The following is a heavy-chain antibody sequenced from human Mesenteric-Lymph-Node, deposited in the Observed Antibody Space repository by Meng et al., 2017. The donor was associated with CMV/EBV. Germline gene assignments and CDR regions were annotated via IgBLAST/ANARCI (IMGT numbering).Heavy chain of an antibody. V-gene: IGHV3-20*04. CDR3: AKGTQDDYHFGMDV. CDR2: VNWIGGST. D-gene: IGHD3-10*01. CDR1: GFSFDDYD. J-gene: IGHJ6*02. Sequence: GESLKISCAASGFSFDDYDMSWVRQAPEKGLEWVSGVNWIGGSTGYADSVKGRFTISRDNAKNTLYLQMSSLRADDTAIYYCAKGTQDDYHFGMDVWGQGTTVTVSS.